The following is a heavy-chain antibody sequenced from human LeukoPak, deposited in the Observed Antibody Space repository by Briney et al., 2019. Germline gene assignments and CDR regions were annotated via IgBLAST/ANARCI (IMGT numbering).Heavy chain of an antibody. CDR3: ARERGVVVPAANEFDY. CDR1: GVTITSYS. J-gene: IGHJ4*02. V-gene: IGHV3-48*01. D-gene: IGHD2-2*01. CDR2: ISSSRSTI. Sequence: PGGTLRLSCAASGVTITSYSMNYIRQAPGKGLEWVSYISSSRSTIYYADSVKGLFTISRDNAKNSLYLQMNSLRAEDTAVYYCARERGVVVPAANEFDYWGQGTLVTVSS.